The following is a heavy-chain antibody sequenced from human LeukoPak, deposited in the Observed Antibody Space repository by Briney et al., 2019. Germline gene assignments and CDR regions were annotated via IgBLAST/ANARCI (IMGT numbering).Heavy chain of an antibody. CDR3: ARERYNYGHRWFDP. V-gene: IGHV5-51*01. D-gene: IGHD5-18*01. CDR2: IYPGDSDT. Sequence: GESLKISCKGSGYSFTGYWIGWVRQMPGKGLEWMGNIYPGDSDTRYSPSFQGQVTISADKSISTAYLQWSNLKASDSAIYYCARERYNYGHRWFDPWGQGTLVTVSS. CDR1: GYSFTGYW. J-gene: IGHJ5*02.